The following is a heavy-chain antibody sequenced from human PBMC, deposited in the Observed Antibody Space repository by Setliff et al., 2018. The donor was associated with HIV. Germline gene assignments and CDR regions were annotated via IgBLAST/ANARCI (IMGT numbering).Heavy chain of an antibody. Sequence: PGGSLRLSCAASGFTLSYYSMNWVRQAPGKGLEWIGSIYYSGSTYYNPSLKSRVTISVDTSKNQFSLKLSSVTAADTAVYYCAFSKQMATMAFDYWGQGALVTVSS. CDR3: AFSKQMATMAFDY. D-gene: IGHD5-12*01. CDR2: IYYSGST. V-gene: IGHV4-59*05. CDR1: GFTLSYYS. J-gene: IGHJ4*02.